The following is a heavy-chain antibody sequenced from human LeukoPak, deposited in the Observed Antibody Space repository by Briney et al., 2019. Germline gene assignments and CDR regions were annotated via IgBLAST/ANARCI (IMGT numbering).Heavy chain of an antibody. D-gene: IGHD2-15*01. J-gene: IGHJ4*02. CDR2: IYYGGST. CDR3: ARLLAGCPGGRCRAHFDY. Sequence: SETLSLTCSVSADSINSNYWSWMRQPPGQGLEWLGYIYYGGSTNYNPSLKSRVSMSVDTSKNQFSLNLSSVAAADTAVYHCARLLAGCPGGRCRAHFDYWGQGTLVTVSS. CDR1: ADSINSNY. V-gene: IGHV4-59*01.